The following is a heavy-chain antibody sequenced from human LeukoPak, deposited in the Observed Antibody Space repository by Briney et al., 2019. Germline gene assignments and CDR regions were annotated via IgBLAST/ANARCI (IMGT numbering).Heavy chain of an antibody. J-gene: IGHJ4*02. CDR2: IYPGDSDT. CDR1: GYSFTSYW. V-gene: IGHV5-51*01. D-gene: IGHD3-10*01. Sequence: GESPKISCKGSGYSFTSYWIGWVRQMPGKGLEWIGIIYPGDSDTRYSPSFQGQVTISADKSISTAYLQWSSLKASDTAMYYCARRGMVRGVRGPFDYWGQGTLVTVSS. CDR3: ARRGMVRGVRGPFDY.